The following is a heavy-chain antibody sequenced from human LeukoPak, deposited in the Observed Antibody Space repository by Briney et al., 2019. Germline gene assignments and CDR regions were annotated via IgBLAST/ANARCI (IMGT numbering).Heavy chain of an antibody. Sequence: PGGSLRLSCAASGFTFRSYGMHWVRQAPGKGLEWVTFIRYDGSNKYYTDSVKGRFTISRDNSKNTLYLQMNSLRTEDTAVYYCARGTGITGTTFGYWGQGTLVTVSS. D-gene: IGHD1-7*01. CDR2: IRYDGSNK. J-gene: IGHJ4*02. CDR3: ARGTGITGTTFGY. V-gene: IGHV3-30*02. CDR1: GFTFRSYG.